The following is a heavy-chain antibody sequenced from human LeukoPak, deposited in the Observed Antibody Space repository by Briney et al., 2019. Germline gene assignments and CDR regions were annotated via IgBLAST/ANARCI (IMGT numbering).Heavy chain of an antibody. Sequence: SVKVSCKASGGTFISYAISWVRQAPGQGREWMGRIIPILGIANYAQKFQGRVTITADKSTSTAYMELSSLRSEDTAVYYCARDVEMATIDYFDYWGQGTLVTVSS. V-gene: IGHV1-69*04. CDR2: IIPILGIA. CDR1: GGTFISYA. D-gene: IGHD5-24*01. CDR3: ARDVEMATIDYFDY. J-gene: IGHJ4*02.